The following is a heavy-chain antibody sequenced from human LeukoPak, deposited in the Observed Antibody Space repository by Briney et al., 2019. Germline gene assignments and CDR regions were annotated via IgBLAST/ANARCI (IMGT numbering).Heavy chain of an antibody. D-gene: IGHD3-10*01. Sequence: GGSLRLSCAASGFTFSSYGMHWVRQAPGKGLEWVAVISYDGSNKYYADSVKGRFTISRDNSKNTLYLQMSSLRAEDTAVYYCAKDLVVVRGSYGMDVWGQGTTVTVSS. CDR2: ISYDGSNK. J-gene: IGHJ6*02. V-gene: IGHV3-30*18. CDR1: GFTFSSYG. CDR3: AKDLVVVRGSYGMDV.